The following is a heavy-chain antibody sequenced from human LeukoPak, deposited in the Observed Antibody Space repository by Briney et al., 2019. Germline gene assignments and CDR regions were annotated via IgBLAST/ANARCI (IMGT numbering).Heavy chain of an antibody. J-gene: IGHJ4*02. CDR1: GFTFSSYG. CDR2: IRYDGSNK. V-gene: IGHV3-30*02. CDR3: AKDANSGYDYVGVLDY. D-gene: IGHD5-12*01. Sequence: PGGSLRLSCAASGFTFSSYGMHWVRQAPGKGLEWVAFIRYDGSNKYYADSVKGRFTISRDNSKNTLYLQMNSLRAEDTAVYYCAKDANSGYDYVGVLDYWGQGTLVTVPS.